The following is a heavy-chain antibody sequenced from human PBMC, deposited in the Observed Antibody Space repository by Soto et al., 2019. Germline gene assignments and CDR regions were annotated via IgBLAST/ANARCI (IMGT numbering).Heavy chain of an antibody. D-gene: IGHD6-19*01. CDR3: ATLVGTRDNWFDP. J-gene: IGHJ5*02. Sequence: ASVKVSCKVSGYTLTELSMHWVRQAPGKGLEWMGGFDPEDGETIYAQKFQGRVAMTEDTSTDAAYMELSSLRSEDTAVYYCATLVGTRDNWFDPWGQGTLVTVSS. V-gene: IGHV1-24*01. CDR1: GYTLTELS. CDR2: FDPEDGET.